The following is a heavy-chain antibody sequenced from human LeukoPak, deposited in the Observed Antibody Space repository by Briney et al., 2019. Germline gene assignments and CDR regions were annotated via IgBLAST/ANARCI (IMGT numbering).Heavy chain of an antibody. CDR1: GFTFSSYD. J-gene: IGHJ6*03. CDR2: IWYDGSNK. V-gene: IGHV3-33*01. Sequence: GGSLRLSCAASGFTFSSYDMHWVRQAPGKGLEWVAVIWYDGSNKYYADSVKGRFTISRDNSKNTLYLQMNSLRAEDTAVYYCARVAAAGRGYYYYMDVWGKGTTVTVSS. D-gene: IGHD6-13*01. CDR3: ARVAAAGRGYYYYMDV.